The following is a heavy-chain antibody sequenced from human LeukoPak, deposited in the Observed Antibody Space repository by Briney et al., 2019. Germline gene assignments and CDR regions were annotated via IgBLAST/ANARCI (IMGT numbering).Heavy chain of an antibody. CDR1: GFTFSNAR. D-gene: IGHD3-22*01. J-gene: IGHJ4*02. Sequence: GGSLRLSCAASGFTFSNARMNWVRQAPGKGLGWVGRIKSKTDGGTTDYAAPVKGRFIISRDDSKNTLYLQMNSLKTEDTAVYYCTTEPITMIAVRGYWGQGTLVTVYS. CDR2: IKSKTDGGTT. V-gene: IGHV3-15*07. CDR3: TTEPITMIAVRGY.